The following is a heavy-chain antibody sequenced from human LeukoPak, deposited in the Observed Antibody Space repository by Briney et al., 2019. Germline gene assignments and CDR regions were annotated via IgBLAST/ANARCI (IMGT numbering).Heavy chain of an antibody. V-gene: IGHV1-2*02. Sequence: ASVKVSCKASGYTFTGYYMHWVRQAPGQGLEWMGWINPNSGGTNYAQKFQGRVTMTRNTSTSTAYMELSSLRSEDTAVYYCARSLGAAAAIDYWGQGTLVTVSS. CDR3: ARSLGAAAAIDY. D-gene: IGHD6-13*01. CDR1: GYTFTGYY. J-gene: IGHJ4*02. CDR2: INPNSGGT.